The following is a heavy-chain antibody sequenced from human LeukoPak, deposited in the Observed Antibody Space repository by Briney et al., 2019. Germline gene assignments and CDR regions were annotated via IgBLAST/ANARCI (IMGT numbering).Heavy chain of an antibody. D-gene: IGHD3-22*01. CDR1: GFIFSNYG. CDR3: ARDDFAGDSSGYIDY. Sequence: GGSLRLSCAASGFIFSNYGMHWVRQAPGKGLEWVAVIWFDGSNQYHADAVRGRFTISRDNSKNTLYLQMSSLRAEDTALYYCARDDFAGDSSGYIDYWGQGTLVTVSS. J-gene: IGHJ4*02. V-gene: IGHV3-33*01. CDR2: IWFDGSNQ.